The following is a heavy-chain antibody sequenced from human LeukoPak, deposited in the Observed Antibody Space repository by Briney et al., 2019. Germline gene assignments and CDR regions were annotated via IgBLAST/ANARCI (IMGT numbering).Heavy chain of an antibody. V-gene: IGHV3-30-3*01. J-gene: IGHJ4*02. Sequence: PGGSLRLSCAASGFTFSSYAMPWVRQAPGKGLEWVAVISYDGSNKYYADSVKGRFTISRDNSKNTLYLQMNSLRAEDTAVYYCASLPRLAVEDYWGQGTLVTVSS. CDR1: GFTFSSYA. CDR3: ASLPRLAVEDY. D-gene: IGHD5/OR15-5a*01. CDR2: ISYDGSNK.